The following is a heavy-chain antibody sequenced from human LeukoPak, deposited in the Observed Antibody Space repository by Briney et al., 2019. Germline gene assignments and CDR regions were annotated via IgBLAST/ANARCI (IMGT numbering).Heavy chain of an antibody. V-gene: IGHV7-4-1*02. CDR1: GYIFTSYA. J-gene: IGHJ4*02. CDR3: ARTDCGGGGCYYDFDY. CDR2: ININTGDP. Sequence: ASVKVSCKASGYIFTSYAMNWVRQAPGQGLEWMGWININTGDPTYAQGFTGRFAFSLDTSVSTAYLQISSLEAGDTAMYYCARTDCGGGGCYYDFDYWGQGTLVTVSS. D-gene: IGHD2-21*01.